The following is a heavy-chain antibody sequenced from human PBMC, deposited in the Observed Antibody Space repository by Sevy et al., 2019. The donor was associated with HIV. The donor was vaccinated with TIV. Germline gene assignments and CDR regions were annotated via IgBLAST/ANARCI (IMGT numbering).Heavy chain of an antibody. J-gene: IGHJ3*02. D-gene: IGHD4-17*01. CDR1: GFTFSSYA. CDR3: AKPTVGYGDDLDAFDI. Sequence: GGSLRLSCAASGFTFSSYAMSWVRQAPGKGLEWVSAISGSGGSTYYADSVKGRFTISRDNSKNTLYLQMNSLRAEDTAVYYCAKPTVGYGDDLDAFDIWGQGTMVTVSS. CDR2: ISGSGGST. V-gene: IGHV3-23*01.